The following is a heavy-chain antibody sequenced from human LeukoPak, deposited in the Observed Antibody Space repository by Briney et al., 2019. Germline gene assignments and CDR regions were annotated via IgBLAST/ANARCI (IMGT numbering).Heavy chain of an antibody. CDR2: ISAYNGNT. CDR3: ARDDSGYSSSWYGFDY. D-gene: IGHD6-13*01. J-gene: IGHJ4*02. CDR1: GYTFITYG. Sequence: GASVKVSCKASGYTFITYGISWVRQAPGQGLEWMGWISAYNGNTNYAQKLQGRVTMTTDTSTTTAYMELRSLRSDDTAVYYCARDDSGYSSSWYGFDYWGQGTLVTVSS. V-gene: IGHV1-18*01.